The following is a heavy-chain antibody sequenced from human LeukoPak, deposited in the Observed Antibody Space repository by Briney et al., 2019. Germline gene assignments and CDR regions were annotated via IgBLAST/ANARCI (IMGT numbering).Heavy chain of an antibody. Sequence: SETLSLTCAVYGGSFSGYYWSWIRQPPGKGLEWIGEIDHSGSTNYNPSLKSRVTISVDTSKNQFSLKLTSVTAADTAVYYCARGGQDIVVVPAATGSNYYYYYYMDVWGKGTTVTVSS. CDR3: ARGGQDIVVVPAATGSNYYYYYYMDV. D-gene: IGHD2-2*01. CDR1: GGSFSGYY. J-gene: IGHJ6*03. CDR2: IDHSGST. V-gene: IGHV4-34*01.